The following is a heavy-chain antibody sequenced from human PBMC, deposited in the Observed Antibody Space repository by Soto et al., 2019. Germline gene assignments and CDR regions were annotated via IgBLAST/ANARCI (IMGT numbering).Heavy chain of an antibody. CDR1: GFTVSHNY. D-gene: IGHD2-21*02. CDR2: ISGSGGST. V-gene: IGHV3-23*01. Sequence: GGSLRLSCAASGFTVSHNYMSWVRQAPGKGLEWVSTISGSGGSTYYADSVKGRFTISRDNSKNTLYLQMNSLRAEDTAVYYCAKDWTAIWGQGTMVTVSS. J-gene: IGHJ3*02. CDR3: AKDWTAI.